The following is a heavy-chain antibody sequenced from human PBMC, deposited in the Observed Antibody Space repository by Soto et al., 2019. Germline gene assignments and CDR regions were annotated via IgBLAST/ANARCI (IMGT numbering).Heavy chain of an antibody. V-gene: IGHV3-30*18. CDR2: ISKDGSKK. Sequence: GGSLRLSCAASGFMFSGFGMHWVRQAPGKGLQWVAGISKDGSKKYYGDSVKGRFTISRDNSRKTLYLQMNGLRAEDTAVYYCANPSGYYFGLGSHDEASDMWGQGTVVTVSS. CDR1: GFMFSGFG. J-gene: IGHJ3*02. D-gene: IGHD3-10*01. CDR3: ANPSGYYFGLGSHDEASDM.